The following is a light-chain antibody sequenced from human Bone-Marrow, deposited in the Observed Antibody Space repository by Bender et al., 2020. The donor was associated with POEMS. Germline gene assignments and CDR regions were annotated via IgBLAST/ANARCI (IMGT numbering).Light chain of an antibody. V-gene: IGLV3-1*01. Sequence: SYALSQPPSVSVSPGQTARIACSGATLGDRHVSWYQQKPGQSPVVVMYQDRQRPSGTPERFSGSHSGNTATLTISGAQTIDEAEYFCQTWDSRAFYVFGSGTKVTVL. CDR1: TLGDRH. CDR3: QTWDSRAFYV. J-gene: IGLJ1*01. CDR2: QDR.